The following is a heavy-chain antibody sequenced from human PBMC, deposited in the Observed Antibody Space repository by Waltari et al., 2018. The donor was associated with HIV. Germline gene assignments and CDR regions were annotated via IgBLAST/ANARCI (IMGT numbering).Heavy chain of an antibody. CDR1: GFTFRSYE. V-gene: IGHV3-48*03. CDR3: AKVGATEADY. J-gene: IGHJ4*02. D-gene: IGHD1-26*01. CDR2: ISSSGSTI. Sequence: EVQLVESGGGLVQPGGSLRLSCAASGFTFRSYEMNWVRQAPGKGLEWVSYISSSGSTIYYADSVKGRFTISRDNAKNSLYLQMNSLRAEDTAVYYCAKVGATEADYWGQGTLVTVSS.